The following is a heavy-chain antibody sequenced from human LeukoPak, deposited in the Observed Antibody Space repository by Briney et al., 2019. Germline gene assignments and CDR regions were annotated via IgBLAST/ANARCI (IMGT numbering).Heavy chain of an antibody. CDR2: IKQDGSEK. Sequence: GGSLRLSCAAPGFTFSNYWMSWVRHAPGKGLEWVANIKQDGSEKNYVDSVKGRFTISRDNAKNSLYLQMNSLRAEETAGYYCASEARSLKWLSQGGQGALVTVSS. CDR1: GFTFSNYW. D-gene: IGHD3-3*01. J-gene: IGHJ4*02. CDR3: ASEARSLKWLSQ. V-gene: IGHV3-7*01.